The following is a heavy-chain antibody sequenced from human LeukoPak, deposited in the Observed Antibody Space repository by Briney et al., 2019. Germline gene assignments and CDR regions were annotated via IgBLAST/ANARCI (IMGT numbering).Heavy chain of an antibody. J-gene: IGHJ4*02. CDR1: GFTFSSYA. V-gene: IGHV3-64*01. Sequence: PGGSLRLSCAASGFTFSSYAMHWVRQAPGKGLEYVSAISSNGGSTYYANSVKGRFTISRDNSKNTLYLQMGSLRAEDMAVYYCARGQVGDYDFWSGYGDYWGQGTLVTVSS. CDR3: ARGQVGDYDFWSGYGDY. D-gene: IGHD3-3*01. CDR2: ISSNGGST.